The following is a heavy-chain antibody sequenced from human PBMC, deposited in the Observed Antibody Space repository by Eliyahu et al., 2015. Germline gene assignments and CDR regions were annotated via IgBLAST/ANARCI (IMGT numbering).Heavy chain of an antibody. J-gene: IGHJ6*02. D-gene: IGHD5-24*01. V-gene: IGHV3-23*04. CDR2: IXNXGGTT. Sequence: EVQLVESGGGSVQPGGSLRLSCAAXGFXVTTXAXGWVRRAPGKGLGGVSSIXNXGGTTYYADSMEGPFTISRDNSKNTRYLQMRSLRVEDTAVYYCAKGGDGYNFDYYGMDVWGQGTTVTVSS. CDR3: AKGGDGYNFDYYGMDV. CDR1: GFXVTTXA.